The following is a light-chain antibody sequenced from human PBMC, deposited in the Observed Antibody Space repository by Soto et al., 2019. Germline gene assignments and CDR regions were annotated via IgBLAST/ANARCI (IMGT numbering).Light chain of an antibody. CDR1: RSFASSY. CDR3: HHYDSSPPYT. J-gene: IGKJ2*01. CDR2: AAS. V-gene: IGKV3-20*01. Sequence: EIVLTQSPATLSLSPGERATLSCRASRSFASSYLAWYQHKPGQAPRLLIYAASSRATGIPDRFIGSGSGTDFTLTISRLEPDDSAVYYCHHYDSSPPYTFGQGTKPEIQ.